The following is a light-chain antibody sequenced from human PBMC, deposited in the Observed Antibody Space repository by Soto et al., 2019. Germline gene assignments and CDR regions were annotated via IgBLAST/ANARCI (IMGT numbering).Light chain of an antibody. J-gene: IGKJ5*01. CDR3: YHANSFPIS. CDR2: GAS. V-gene: IGKV1D-12*01. CDR1: QGISNW. Sequence: DIQMTQSPSSVSASVGDRVTITCRASQGISNWLAWYQQKSWKAPKLLIYGASSLQSGVPPRFSGSGSGTDFTLPISNLQPADFASYYYYHANSFPISFG.